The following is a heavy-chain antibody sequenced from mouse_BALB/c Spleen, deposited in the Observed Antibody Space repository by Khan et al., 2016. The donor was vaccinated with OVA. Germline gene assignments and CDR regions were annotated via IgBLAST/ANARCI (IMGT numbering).Heavy chain of an antibody. D-gene: IGHD1-1*01. CDR1: GFTFNNYG. J-gene: IGHJ2*01. V-gene: IGHV5-17*02. Sequence: EVELVESGGGLVQPGGSRKLSCAASGFTFNNYGMHWVRQAPEKGLEWVAYISGDSNTIYYVDSVKGRFPISRDTPKNTLFLQMTSLMSEDTAMYYCATSYFYGYYFDYWGPGTTLTVS. CDR3: ATSYFYGYYFDY. CDR2: ISGDSNTI.